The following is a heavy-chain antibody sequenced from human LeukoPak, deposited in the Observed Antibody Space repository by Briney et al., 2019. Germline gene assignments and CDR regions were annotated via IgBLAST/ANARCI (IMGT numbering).Heavy chain of an antibody. CDR2: IYYSGST. Sequence: SQTLSLTCTVSGGSISSGGYYWSWIRQHPGKGLERIGYIYYSGSTYYNPSLKSRVTISVDTSKNQFSLKLSSVTAADTAVYYCTTGNYYDSSGYYYRDAFDIWGQGTMVTVSS. J-gene: IGHJ3*02. V-gene: IGHV4-31*03. CDR3: TTGNYYDSSGYYYRDAFDI. D-gene: IGHD3-22*01. CDR1: GGSISSGGYY.